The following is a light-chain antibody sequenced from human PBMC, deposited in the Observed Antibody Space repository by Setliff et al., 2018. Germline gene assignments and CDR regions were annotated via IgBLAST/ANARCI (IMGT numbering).Light chain of an antibody. J-gene: IGLJ1*01. Sequence: QSALAQPASVSGSPGQSITISCTGTSSDVGGYNYVPWYQQHPGKAPKLMIYAVSNRPSGVSNRVSGSKSGNTASLTISGLQAEDEADYYCSSYTSSSTQVFGTGTKVTVL. V-gene: IGLV2-14*03. CDR3: SSYTSSSTQV. CDR2: AVS. CDR1: SSDVGGYNY.